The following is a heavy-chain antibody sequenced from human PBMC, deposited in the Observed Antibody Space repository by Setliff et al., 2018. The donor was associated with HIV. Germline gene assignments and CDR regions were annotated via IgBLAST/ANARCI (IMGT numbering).Heavy chain of an antibody. J-gene: IGHJ4*02. V-gene: IGHV3-49*04. Sequence: PGGSLRLSCITSGFTFGDYAMSWVRQAPGKGLEWLSFIRSKAYGGTTEYAASVKGRFTISRDDSKSIAYLQMNSLNTEDTATYYGIFYYYGYPHWGQGTLVTVSS. CDR3: IFYYYGYPH. CDR2: IRSKAYGGTT. D-gene: IGHD3-10*01. CDR1: GFTFGDYA.